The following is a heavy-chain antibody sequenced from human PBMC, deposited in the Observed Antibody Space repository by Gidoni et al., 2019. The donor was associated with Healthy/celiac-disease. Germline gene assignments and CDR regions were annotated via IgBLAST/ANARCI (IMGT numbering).Heavy chain of an antibody. CDR3: ARDDATEGYDMDV. Sequence: QVQLVESGGGVVQPGRSLRLSCAASGFTFSTYGMHWVRQAPGKGLEWVAIIWYDGSNKYYADSVKGRFTISRDNSKNTLYLQMNSLRADDTAVYYCARDDATEGYDMDVWGQGTTVTVSS. D-gene: IGHD1-1*01. J-gene: IGHJ6*02. CDR1: GFTFSTYG. CDR2: IWYDGSNK. V-gene: IGHV3-33*01.